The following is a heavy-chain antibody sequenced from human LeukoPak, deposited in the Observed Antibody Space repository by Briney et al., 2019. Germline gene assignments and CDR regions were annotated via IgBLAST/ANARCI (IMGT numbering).Heavy chain of an antibody. Sequence: GASVKVSCKASGYTFTDDYMHWVRQAPGQGLEWMGWINPDSGFTNYAQKFQGRVTMTRNTSISTAYMELSSLRSEDTAVYYCARGRAVASGYWGQGTLVTVSS. D-gene: IGHD6-19*01. CDR2: INPDSGFT. J-gene: IGHJ4*02. CDR1: GYTFTDDY. CDR3: ARGRAVASGY. V-gene: IGHV1-2*02.